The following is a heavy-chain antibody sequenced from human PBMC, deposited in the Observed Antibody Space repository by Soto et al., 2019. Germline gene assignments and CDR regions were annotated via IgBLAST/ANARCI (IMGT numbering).Heavy chain of an antibody. V-gene: IGHV1-46*01. CDR2: INPSGGST. D-gene: IGHD1-1*01. CDR1: GYTFTSYY. J-gene: IGHJ4*02. Sequence: ASVKVSCKASGYTFTSYYMHWVRQAPGQGLEWMGIINPSGGSTSYAQKFQGRVTMTRDTSTSTVYMELSSLRTEDTAVYYCAKSGLSNWHPPDYFDYWGQGTLVTVSS. CDR3: AKSGLSNWHPPDYFDY.